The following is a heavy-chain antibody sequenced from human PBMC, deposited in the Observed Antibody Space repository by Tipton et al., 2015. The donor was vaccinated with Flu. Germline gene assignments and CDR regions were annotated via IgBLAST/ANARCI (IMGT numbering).Heavy chain of an antibody. Sequence: QLVQSGAEVKKPGASVKVSCKASGCTFTSYGISWVRQAPGQGLEWMAWITAYNGNTDYAQKLQGRVSVTTDTSTSTAYMELRSLRSDDTAVYYCALRPMYNFWSGNDYWGQGTPVTVSS. J-gene: IGHJ4*02. CDR1: GCTFTSYG. D-gene: IGHD3-3*01. CDR3: ALRPMYNFWSGNDY. CDR2: ITAYNGNT. V-gene: IGHV1-18*04.